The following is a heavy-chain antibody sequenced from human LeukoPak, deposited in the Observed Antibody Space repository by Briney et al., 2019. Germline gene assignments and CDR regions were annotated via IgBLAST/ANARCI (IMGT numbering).Heavy chain of an antibody. J-gene: IGHJ5*02. D-gene: IGHD2-15*01. CDR2: IYYSGST. CDR1: GGSISSYY. CDR3: ARALSELDCSGGSCYLRAVWFDP. Sequence: ETLSLTCTVSGGSISSYYWSWIRQPPGKGLEWIGYIYYSGSTNYNPSLKSRVTISVDTSKNQFSLKLSSVTAADTAVYYCARALSELDCSGGSCYLRAVWFDPWGQGTLVTVSS. V-gene: IGHV4-59*01.